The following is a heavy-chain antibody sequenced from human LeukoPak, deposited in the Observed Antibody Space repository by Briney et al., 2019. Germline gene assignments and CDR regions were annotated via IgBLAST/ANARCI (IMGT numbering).Heavy chain of an antibody. CDR3: ARDKGWLHLGD. J-gene: IGHJ4*02. D-gene: IGHD5-24*01. V-gene: IGHV3-7*01. CDR2: INVDGSAE. CDR1: GLTFTSHW. Sequence: GGSLRLSCAASGLTFTSHWMTWVRQAPGKGLEWVANINVDGSAEQYVESVKGRFTISRDNAKNALYLQMNSLRAEDAAVYYCARDKGWLHLGDWGQGTLVTVSS.